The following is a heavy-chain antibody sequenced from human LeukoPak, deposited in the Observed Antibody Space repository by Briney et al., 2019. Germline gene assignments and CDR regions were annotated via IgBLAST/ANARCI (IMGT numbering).Heavy chain of an antibody. D-gene: IGHD6-19*01. J-gene: IGHJ4*02. CDR1: GVSISSTNYY. CDR3: ATSGWYLLPGVY. V-gene: IGHV4-39*01. Sequence: PSETLSLTCTVSGVSISSTNYYWGWIRQPPGKGLEWIGSIYYSGSTYYNPSRESRVTISVDTSKNQFSLKLSSVTAADTAVYYCATSGWYLLPGVYWGQGTLVTVSS. CDR2: IYYSGST.